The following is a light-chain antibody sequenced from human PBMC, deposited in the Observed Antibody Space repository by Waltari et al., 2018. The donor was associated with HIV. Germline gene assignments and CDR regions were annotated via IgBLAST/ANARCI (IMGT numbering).Light chain of an antibody. CDR2: DVT. Sequence: QSALTQPPSASGSPGQSVTISCTGTSSDVGAYNYVSWFQQHPGKAPKLMIYDVTKRPSGVPDRFSGSKSVNPASLTVSGLQAEDEADYYCASHAGSKDVFGGGTRLTVL. J-gene: IGLJ2*01. V-gene: IGLV2-8*01. CDR1: SSDVGAYNY. CDR3: ASHAGSKDV.